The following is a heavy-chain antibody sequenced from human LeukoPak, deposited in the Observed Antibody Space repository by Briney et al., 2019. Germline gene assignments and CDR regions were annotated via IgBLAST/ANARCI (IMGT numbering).Heavy chain of an antibody. CDR1: GGSISSYY. V-gene: IGHV4-59*08. D-gene: IGHD1-26*01. J-gene: IGHJ4*02. CDR3: ARLDAFIVGAITR. CDR2: IYYSGST. Sequence: SETLSLTCAVSGGSISSYYWSWIRQPPGKGLEWIGYIYYSGSTNYNPSLKSRVTISVDTSKNQFSLKLSSVTAADTAVYYCARLDAFIVGAITRWGQGTLVTVSS.